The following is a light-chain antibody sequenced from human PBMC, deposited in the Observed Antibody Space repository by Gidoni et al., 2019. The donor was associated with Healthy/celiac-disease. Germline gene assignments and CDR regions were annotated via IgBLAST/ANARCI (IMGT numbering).Light chain of an antibody. CDR3: QQRSNWPLIT. CDR2: DAS. V-gene: IGKV3-11*01. Sequence: EIVLTQSPATLSWSPGERATLSCRASQSVSSYLAWYQQKPGQAPRLLIYDASTRATGIPARFSGSGSGTDFTLTISSLEPEDFAVYYCQQRSNWPLITFGQGTRLEIK. CDR1: QSVSSY. J-gene: IGKJ5*01.